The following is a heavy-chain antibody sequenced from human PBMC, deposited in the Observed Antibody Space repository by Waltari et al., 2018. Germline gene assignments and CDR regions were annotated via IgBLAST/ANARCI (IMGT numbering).Heavy chain of an antibody. D-gene: IGHD2-15*01. Sequence: EVQLVESGGGLVQPGGSLRLSCAASGFTFSSYAMSWVHQAPGKGLEWVSAISGSGGSTYYADSVKGRFTISRDNSKNTLYLQMNSLRAEDTAVYYCAKDGFPYCSGGSCPYPYWGQGTLVTVSS. CDR2: ISGSGGST. V-gene: IGHV3-23*04. CDR3: AKDGFPYCSGGSCPYPY. CDR1: GFTFSSYA. J-gene: IGHJ4*02.